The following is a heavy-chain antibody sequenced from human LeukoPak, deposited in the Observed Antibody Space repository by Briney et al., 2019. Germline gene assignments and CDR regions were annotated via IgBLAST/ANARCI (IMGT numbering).Heavy chain of an antibody. D-gene: IGHD2-2*01. J-gene: IGHJ6*03. Sequence: SETLSLTCAVYGGSFSGYYWSWVRQPPGKGLEWMGEINHSGSTNYNPSLKSRVTISVDTSKNQFSLKLSSVIAADTAVYYCARDRYCSSTSCPMDYYYYYMDVWGKGTTVTVSS. CDR3: ARDRYCSSTSCPMDYYYYYMDV. V-gene: IGHV4-34*01. CDR1: GGSFSGYY. CDR2: INHSGST.